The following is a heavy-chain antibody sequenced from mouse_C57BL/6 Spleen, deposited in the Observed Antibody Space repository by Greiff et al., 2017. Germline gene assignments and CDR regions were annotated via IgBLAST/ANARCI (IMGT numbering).Heavy chain of an antibody. CDR3: ARGGIDYYGSSYVGYAMDY. V-gene: IGHV1-80*01. CDR1: GYAFSSYW. CDR2: IYPGDGDT. D-gene: IGHD1-1*01. Sequence: QVQLQQSGAELVKPGASVKISCKASGYAFSSYWMNWVKQRPGKGLEWIGQIYPGDGDTNYNGKFKGKATLTADKSSSTAYMQLSSLTSEDSAVYFCARGGIDYYGSSYVGYAMDYWGQGTSVTVSS. J-gene: IGHJ4*01.